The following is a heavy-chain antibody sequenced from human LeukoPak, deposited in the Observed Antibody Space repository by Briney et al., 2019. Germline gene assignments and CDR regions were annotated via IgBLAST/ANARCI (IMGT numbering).Heavy chain of an antibody. J-gene: IGHJ4*02. D-gene: IGHD6-19*01. CDR1: GGSISSYY. CDR3: ARGERYSSGWPYFDY. Sequence: ASETLSLTCTVSGGSISSYYWNWIRQPPGKGLEWIGYIYYSGSTNYNPPLKSRVTISVDTSKNQFSLKLSSVTAADTAVYYCARGERYSSGWPYFDYWGQGNLVTVSS. CDR2: IYYSGST. V-gene: IGHV4-59*01.